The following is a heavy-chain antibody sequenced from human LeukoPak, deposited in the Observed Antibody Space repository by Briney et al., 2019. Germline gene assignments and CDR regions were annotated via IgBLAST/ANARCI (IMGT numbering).Heavy chain of an antibody. CDR2: ISGSGGST. CDR1: GFTFSSYA. CDR3: AKDLYGDYVVDY. J-gene: IGHJ4*02. V-gene: IGHV3-23*01. D-gene: IGHD4-17*01. Sequence: QPGGSLRLSCAASGFTFSSYAMSWVRQAPGKGLEWVSGISGSGGSTYYADSVKGRFTISRDNSKNTLYLQMNSLRAEDTAVYYCAKDLYGDYVVDYWGQGTLVTVSS.